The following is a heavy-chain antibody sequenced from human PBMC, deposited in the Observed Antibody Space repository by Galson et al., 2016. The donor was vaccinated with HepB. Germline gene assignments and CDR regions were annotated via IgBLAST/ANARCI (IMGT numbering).Heavy chain of an antibody. V-gene: IGHV3-33*01. Sequence: SLRLSCAASGFTFRTYGMHWVRQAPGKGLKWVGVIWYDGSNKYHADSVKGRFTISRDNAKNTLYLQMNSLRAEDTAVYYCARQIVQGRGGMVIDAFDIWGQGTLVTVSS. D-gene: IGHD2-15*01. CDR1: GFTFRTYG. J-gene: IGHJ3*02. CDR2: IWYDGSNK. CDR3: ARQIVQGRGGMVIDAFDI.